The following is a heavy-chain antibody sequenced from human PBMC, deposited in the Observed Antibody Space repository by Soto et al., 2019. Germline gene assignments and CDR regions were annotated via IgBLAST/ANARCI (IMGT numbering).Heavy chain of an antibody. D-gene: IGHD6-25*01. Sequence: SETLSLTCSVSGVSISSYFWSWIRQAPGGGLEWIGYTYHRGSTNYSPSLKSRVAISLDTSENQFSLKVNSVTAADTAVYYCARIGGYHGPLDYWGQGTTVTVYS. CDR3: ARIGGYHGPLDY. CDR1: GVSISSYF. V-gene: IGHV4-59*01. J-gene: IGHJ4*02. CDR2: TYHRGST.